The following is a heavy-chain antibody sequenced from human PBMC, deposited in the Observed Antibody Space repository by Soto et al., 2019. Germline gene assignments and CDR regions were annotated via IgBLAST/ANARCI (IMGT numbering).Heavy chain of an antibody. V-gene: IGHV4-59*12. CDR1: GGSIIGYY. D-gene: IGHD3-10*01. Sequence: SETLSLTCTVSGGSIIGYYWSWIRQPPGRGLEWIGYIYYAGNTLYTPSLNSRVTISVDTSKNQFSLKLNSVTAADTAVYYCARGFRSGSMSFDYWGQGTLVTVSS. CDR2: IYYAGNT. J-gene: IGHJ4*02. CDR3: ARGFRSGSMSFDY.